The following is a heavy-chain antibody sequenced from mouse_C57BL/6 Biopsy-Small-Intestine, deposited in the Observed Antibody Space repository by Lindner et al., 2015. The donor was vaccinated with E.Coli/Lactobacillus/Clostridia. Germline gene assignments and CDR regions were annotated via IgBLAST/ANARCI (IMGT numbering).Heavy chain of an antibody. V-gene: IGHV1-80*01. J-gene: IGHJ4*01. CDR2: IYPGDGDT. D-gene: IGHD1-1*01. Sequence: VQLQESGAELVKPGASVKISCKTSGYAFSSYWMNWVKQRPGRGLEWIGQIYPGDGDTNYNGKFKGKATLTADKSSSTAYMQLSSLASEDSAVYFCARWYYGTYAMDYWGQGTSVTVSS. CDR3: ARWYYGTYAMDY. CDR1: GYAFSSYW.